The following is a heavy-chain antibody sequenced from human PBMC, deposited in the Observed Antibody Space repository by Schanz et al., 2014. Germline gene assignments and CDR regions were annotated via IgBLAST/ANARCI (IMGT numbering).Heavy chain of an antibody. CDR2: ISGSGDST. J-gene: IGHJ6*03. CDR1: GFIFRDYY. D-gene: IGHD2-21*02. V-gene: IGHV3-11*06. Sequence: VQLVESGGGLVKPGGSLRLSCSASGFIFRDYYMTWIRQAPGQGLEWISSISGSGDSTDYADSVRGRFTISRDNAKNSLYLQMNSLRAEDTAVYYCARPSDSSWYMDVWGKGTTVTVSS. CDR3: ARPSDSSWYMDV.